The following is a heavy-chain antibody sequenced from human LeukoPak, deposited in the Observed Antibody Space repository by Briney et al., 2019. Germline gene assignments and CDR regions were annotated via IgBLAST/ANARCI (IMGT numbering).Heavy chain of an antibody. CDR1: GGTFSSYA. D-gene: IGHD2-8*01. Sequence: SVKVSCKASGGTFSSYAISWVRQAPGQGLEWMGGIIPIFGTANYAQKFQGRVTMTRDMSTSTVYMELSSLKSEDTAVYYCARVGILYYNSDYWGQGTLVTVSS. CDR3: ARVGILYYNSDY. V-gene: IGHV1-69*05. J-gene: IGHJ4*02. CDR2: IIPIFGTA.